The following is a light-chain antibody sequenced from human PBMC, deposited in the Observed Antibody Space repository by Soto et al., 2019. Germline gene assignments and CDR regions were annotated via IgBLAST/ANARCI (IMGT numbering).Light chain of an antibody. Sequence: QSVLTQPASVSGSPGQSITISCTGTSGDISSYNRVSWYQQHPGKAPKLIIYEVTDRPSGVSNRFSGSKSGNTASLTISGLQAEDEAEYYCSSYTNINTRACVFGTGTKV. CDR1: SGDISSYNR. J-gene: IGLJ1*01. V-gene: IGLV2-14*01. CDR3: SSYTNINTRACV. CDR2: EVT.